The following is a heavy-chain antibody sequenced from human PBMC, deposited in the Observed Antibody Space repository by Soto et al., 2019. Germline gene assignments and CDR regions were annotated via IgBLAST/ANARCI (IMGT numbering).Heavy chain of an antibody. Sequence: SGPTLVNPTQPLTLTCTFSGFSLARTEMCVIWIRQRPGKALEWLALIDWDDDKYSSPSLKTRLAISKDTSKNQVVLTMTNMDPVDTATFYCARVVRNMGYIDSWGQGTLVTVSS. D-gene: IGHD2-2*02. CDR2: IDWDDDK. J-gene: IGHJ4*02. V-gene: IGHV2-70*01. CDR1: GFSLARTEMC. CDR3: ARVVRNMGYIDS.